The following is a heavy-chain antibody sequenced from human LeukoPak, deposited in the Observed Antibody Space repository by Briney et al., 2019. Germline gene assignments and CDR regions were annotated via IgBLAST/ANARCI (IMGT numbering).Heavy chain of an antibody. CDR1: GFTFSSYS. CDR2: IRSSSSYI. D-gene: IGHD2-15*01. V-gene: IGHV3-21*04. J-gene: IGHJ4*02. Sequence: PGGSLRLSCAASGFTFSSYSMNWVRQAPGKGLEWVSSIRSSSSYIYYADSVKGRFTISRDNAKNSLYLQMRSLRAEDTVVYYCARDRGGGSLDYLGQGTLVTVSS. CDR3: ARDRGGGSLDY.